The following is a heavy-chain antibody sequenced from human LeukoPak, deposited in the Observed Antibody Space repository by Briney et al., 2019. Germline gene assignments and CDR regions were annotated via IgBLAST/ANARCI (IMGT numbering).Heavy chain of an antibody. CDR2: IHSSGNT. Sequence: SETLSLTCTVSGGSISSYYWSWLRQPAGKGLEWIGRIHSSGNTNYNPSLMSRVTMSVDTSSNQFSLRLSSVTAADTAVYYCASYTGSGAYYAYWGLGTLVTVSS. D-gene: IGHD1-26*01. CDR1: GGSISSYY. J-gene: IGHJ4*02. CDR3: ASYTGSGAYYAY. V-gene: IGHV4-4*07.